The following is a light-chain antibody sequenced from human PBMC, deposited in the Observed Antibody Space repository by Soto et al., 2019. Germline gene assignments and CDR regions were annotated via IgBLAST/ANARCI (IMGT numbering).Light chain of an antibody. CDR1: EDISNY. CDR3: QKYNSAPRT. J-gene: IGKJ1*01. V-gene: IGKV1-27*01. Sequence: DIQMTQSPSSLSASVGDRITITCRASEDISNYLAWYQQKPGKVPKLLIYAASTLQSGVPSRFSGSGSGTDFTLTISSLQPEYVATYYCQKYNSAPRTFGQGTKVEVK. CDR2: AAS.